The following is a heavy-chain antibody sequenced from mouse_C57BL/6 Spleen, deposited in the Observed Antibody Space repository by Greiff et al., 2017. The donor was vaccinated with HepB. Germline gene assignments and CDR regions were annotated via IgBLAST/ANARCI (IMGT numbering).Heavy chain of an antibody. J-gene: IGHJ4*01. CDR2: INPYNGGT. V-gene: IGHV1-19*01. CDR1: GYTFTDYY. Sequence: EVHLVESGPVLVKPGASVKMSCKASGYTFTDYYMNWVKQSHGKSLEWIGVINPYNGGTSYNQKFKGKATLTVDKSSSTAYMELNSLTSEDSAVYYCAREGGGTYAMDYWGQGTSVTVSS. D-gene: IGHD4-1*01. CDR3: AREGGGTYAMDY.